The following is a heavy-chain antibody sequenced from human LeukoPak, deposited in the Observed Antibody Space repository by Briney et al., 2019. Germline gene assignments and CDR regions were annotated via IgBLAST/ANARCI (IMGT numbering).Heavy chain of an antibody. CDR2: IITIFGTA. CDR3: ASPSASYPNVDY. D-gene: IGHD1-26*01. Sequence: GSSVKVSCKASGGTFTSYAISWVRQAPGQGLEWMGGIITIFGTANYAQKFQGRVTITTDESTSTAYMELSSLRSEDTAVYYCASPSASYPNVDYWGQGTLVTVSS. V-gene: IGHV1-69*05. CDR1: GGTFTSYA. J-gene: IGHJ4*02.